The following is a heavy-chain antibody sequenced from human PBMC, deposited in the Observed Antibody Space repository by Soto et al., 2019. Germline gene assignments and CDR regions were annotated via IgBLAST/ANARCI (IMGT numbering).Heavy chain of an antibody. J-gene: IGHJ4*02. CDR1: GFTVSSNY. Sequence: AGGSLRLSCAASGFTVSSNYMNWVRQAPGKGLEWVAVIYSGGSTYYADSVKGRFTVSRDNSKNTLYLQMNSPRAEDTAVYYCAREVYSSSWFLDYWGQGTLVTVSS. CDR3: AREVYSSSWFLDY. V-gene: IGHV3-66*01. D-gene: IGHD2-2*01. CDR2: IYSGGST.